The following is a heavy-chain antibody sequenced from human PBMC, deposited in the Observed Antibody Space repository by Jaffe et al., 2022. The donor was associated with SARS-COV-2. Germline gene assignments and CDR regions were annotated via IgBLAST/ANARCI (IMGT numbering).Heavy chain of an antibody. V-gene: IGHV3-9*01. CDR2: ISWNSGSI. D-gene: IGHD6-19*01. J-gene: IGHJ4*02. CDR3: AKDIGAVAGTCDY. Sequence: EVQLVESGGGLVQPGRSLRLSCAASGFTFDDYAMHWVRQAPGKGLEWVSGISWNSGSIGYADSVKGRFTISRDNAKNSLYLQMNSLRAEDTALYYCAKDIGAVAGTCDYWGQGTLVTVSS. CDR1: GFTFDDYA.